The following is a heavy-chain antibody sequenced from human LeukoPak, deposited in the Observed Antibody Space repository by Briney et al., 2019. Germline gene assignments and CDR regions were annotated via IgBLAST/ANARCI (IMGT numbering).Heavy chain of an antibody. CDR1: GYTFSSYG. V-gene: IGHV1-18*01. Sequence: ASVKVSCKASGYTFSSYGISWVRQVPGQGLECMGWISDYNGNTKYAQNLQGRVTLTTDTSTSTAYMELRSLRSDDTAVYYCARDESRGPYYFDNWGQGTLVTVSS. J-gene: IGHJ4*02. CDR2: ISDYNGNT. CDR3: ARDESRGPYYFDN.